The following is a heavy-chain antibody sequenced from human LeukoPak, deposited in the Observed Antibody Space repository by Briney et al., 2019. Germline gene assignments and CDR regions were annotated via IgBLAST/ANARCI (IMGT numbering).Heavy chain of an antibody. CDR3: AKLGGPGTYYYDSSGYS. CDR2: INQDGTEK. J-gene: IGHJ4*02. V-gene: IGHV3-7*03. D-gene: IGHD3-22*01. CDR1: GFTFTTYW. Sequence: PGESLRLSCAASGFTFTTYWMSWVRQFPGKGLEWVANINQDGTEKYYVDSVKGRFTISRDNAKNSLYLQMNSLRAEDTALYYCAKLGGPGTYYYDSSGYSGGQGTLVTVSS.